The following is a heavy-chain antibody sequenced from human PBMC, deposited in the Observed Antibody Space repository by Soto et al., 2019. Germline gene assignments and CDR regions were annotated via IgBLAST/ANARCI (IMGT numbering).Heavy chain of an antibody. D-gene: IGHD6-13*01. CDR2: ISYDGINK. CDR1: GFSFSSYG. V-gene: IGHV3-30*18. Sequence: PGGSLRLSCAASGFSFSSYGMHWGRQAPGKGLEWVAVISYDGINKYYADSVKGRFTISRYNAKNTLYAQMNSLRAEATTAYYCAKDLGNLAQGSSWYGYFDYWGQGTLVTVPS. J-gene: IGHJ4*02. CDR3: AKDLGNLAQGSSWYGYFDY.